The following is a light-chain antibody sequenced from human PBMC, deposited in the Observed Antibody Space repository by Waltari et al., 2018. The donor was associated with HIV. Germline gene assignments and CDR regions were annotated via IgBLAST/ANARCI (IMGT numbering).Light chain of an antibody. CDR2: ATS. V-gene: IGKV1-16*01. J-gene: IGKJ3*01. Sequence: DIQMTQSPSFLSAFVGDRVTITCRASQDISNYLGWFQQTPGKAPKSLIFATSSLQSGVPSRFLGAGSGTNFTLTIRSLQPEDFATYYCHQYNTFPLTFGRGTTVEIK. CDR1: QDISNY. CDR3: HQYNTFPLT.